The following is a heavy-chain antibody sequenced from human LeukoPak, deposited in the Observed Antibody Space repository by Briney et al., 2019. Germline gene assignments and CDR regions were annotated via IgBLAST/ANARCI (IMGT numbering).Heavy chain of an antibody. Sequence: ASVKVSCKASGYTFSGNFMHWVRQAPGQGLEWMGWINPNNGDTNYAQKFQGRVTVTRDTSISTAYMELSSLRSDDTAVYYCARTRGSHISMAYLDYWGQRTLVTVSS. V-gene: IGHV1-2*02. CDR3: ARTRGSHISMAYLDY. CDR1: GYTFSGNF. D-gene: IGHD2/OR15-2a*01. CDR2: INPNNGDT. J-gene: IGHJ4*02.